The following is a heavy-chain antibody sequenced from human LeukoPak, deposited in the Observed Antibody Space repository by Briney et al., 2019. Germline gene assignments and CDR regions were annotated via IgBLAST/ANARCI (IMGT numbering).Heavy chain of an antibody. CDR2: ILYSGST. J-gene: IGHJ4*02. CDR3: ARARGDYGWIDY. D-gene: IGHD4-17*01. V-gene: IGHV4-59*02. Sequence: PSETLSLTCTVSGGSVSSNYWSWIRQPPGRGLEWIGYILYSGSTNYHPSLKNRVNISADTSKNQVSLKLSSVTAADTAIYYCARARGDYGWIDYWGQGTLVTVSS. CDR1: GGSVSSNY.